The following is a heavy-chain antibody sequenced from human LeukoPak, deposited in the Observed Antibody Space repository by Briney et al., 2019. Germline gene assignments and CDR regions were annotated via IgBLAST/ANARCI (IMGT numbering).Heavy chain of an antibody. CDR1: GFTVSSNY. Sequence: PGGSLRLSCAASGFTVSSNYMSWVRQAPGKGLEWVANIQQDGSDKYYVDSVKGRFTISRDNAKNSLYLQMNSLRAEDTAVYYCARSDKFLAVPSDIWGQGTVVTVSS. V-gene: IGHV3-7*01. CDR3: ARSDKFLAVPSDI. J-gene: IGHJ3*02. D-gene: IGHD2-21*01. CDR2: IQQDGSDK.